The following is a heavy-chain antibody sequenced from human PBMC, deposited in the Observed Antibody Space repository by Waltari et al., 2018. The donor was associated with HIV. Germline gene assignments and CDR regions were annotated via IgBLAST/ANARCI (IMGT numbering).Heavy chain of an antibody. CDR2: IKDDGSEK. Sequence: EVQLMESGGGLVQSGGSLRLWCAASGFTFPTYRTSWVRQTPGKGLEWVAYIKDDGSEKYYMGSVKGRFTISRDNAKNSMFLQMNSLRAEDTAVYYCARIGTFPHNYAIDFWGQGTTVTVSS. V-gene: IGHV3-7*01. J-gene: IGHJ6*02. CDR3: ARIGTFPHNYAIDF. D-gene: IGHD1-26*01. CDR1: GFTFPTYR.